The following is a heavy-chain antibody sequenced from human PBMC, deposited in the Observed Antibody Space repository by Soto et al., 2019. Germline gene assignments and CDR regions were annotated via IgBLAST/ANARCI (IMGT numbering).Heavy chain of an antibody. V-gene: IGHV4-59*01. Sequence: QVQLQESGPGLVKPSETLSLTCTVSGGSISSYYWSWIRQPPVQGLERIGSIYYCGSTNYNPSLNNRVTISVDPSNNQFSLRLCCGTAADTAVYYCAGGAYDYSGSPSDAFDLWGQGTMVIVSS. J-gene: IGHJ3*01. CDR1: GGSISSYY. CDR3: AGGAYDYSGSPSDAFDL. D-gene: IGHD3-22*01. CDR2: IYYCGST.